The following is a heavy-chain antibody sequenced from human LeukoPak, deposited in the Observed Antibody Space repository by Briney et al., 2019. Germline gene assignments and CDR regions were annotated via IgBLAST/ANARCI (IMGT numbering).Heavy chain of an antibody. V-gene: IGHV1-8*01. CDR3: ARVKRGYSYGLYYYYGMDV. J-gene: IGHJ6*02. CDR1: GYTFTSYD. D-gene: IGHD5-18*01. CDR2: MNPNSGNT. Sequence: ASVKVSCKASGYTFTSYDINWVRQATGQGLEWMGWMNPNSGNTGYAQKFQGRVTMTRNTSISTAYMELSGLRSEDTAVYYCARVKRGYSYGLYYYYGMDVWGQGTTVTVSS.